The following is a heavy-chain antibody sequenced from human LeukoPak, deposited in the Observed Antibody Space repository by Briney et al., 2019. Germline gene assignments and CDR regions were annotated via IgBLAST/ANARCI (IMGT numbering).Heavy chain of an antibody. D-gene: IGHD5-18*01. CDR1: GGTFSSYA. V-gene: IGHV1-69*06. Sequence: SVKVSCKASGGTFSSYAISWVRQAPGQGLEWMGGIIPIFGTANYAQKFQGRVTITADKSTSTAYMELSSLRSEDTAVYYCARVYSYGWYFDLWGRGTLVTVSS. CDR2: IIPIFGTA. CDR3: ARVYSYGWYFDL. J-gene: IGHJ2*01.